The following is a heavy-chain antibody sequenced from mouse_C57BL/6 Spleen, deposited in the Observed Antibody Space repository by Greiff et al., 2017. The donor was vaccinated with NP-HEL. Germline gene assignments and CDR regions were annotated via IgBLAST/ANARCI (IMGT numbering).Heavy chain of an antibody. V-gene: IGHV1-26*01. J-gene: IGHJ4*01. CDR2: INPNNGGT. CDR1: GYTFTDYY. CDR3: ARRLLLLAMDY. D-gene: IGHD2-3*01. Sequence: VQLQQSGPELVKPGASVKISCKASGYTFTDYYMNWVKQSHGKSLEWIGDINPNNGGTSYNQKFKGKATLTVDKSSSTAYMELRSLTSEDSAVYYCARRLLLLAMDYWGQGTSVTVSS.